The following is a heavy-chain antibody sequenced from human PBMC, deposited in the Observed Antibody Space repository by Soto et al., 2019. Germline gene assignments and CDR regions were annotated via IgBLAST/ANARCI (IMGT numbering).Heavy chain of an antibody. CDR3: ARGRGDDFAS. D-gene: IGHD3-10*01. Sequence: QVQLQQWGAGLLKPSETLSLTCDIYGGSFIGYYWCWIRQPPAKGLEWVGEINHSGSTNYNPSLASRVTISVDTSKNQISLNLSSVTVADTAVYYCARGRGDDFASWGQGTLVTVSS. CDR2: INHSGST. J-gene: IGHJ5*01. V-gene: IGHV4-34*01. CDR1: GGSFIGYY.